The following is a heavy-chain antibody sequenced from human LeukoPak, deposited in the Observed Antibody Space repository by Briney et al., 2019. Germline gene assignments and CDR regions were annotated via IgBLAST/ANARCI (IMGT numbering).Heavy chain of an antibody. D-gene: IGHD3-10*01. CDR1: GGSISSSSYY. J-gene: IGHJ4*02. CDR3: ARHEGGSLLWFGELLYWGAFDY. CDR2: IYYSGST. Sequence: SETLSLTCTVSGGSISSSSYYWGWIRQPPGKGLEWIGSIYYSGSTYYNPSLKSRVTISVDTSKNQFSLKLSSVTAADTAVYYCARHEGGSLLWFGELLYWGAFDYWGQGTLVTVSS. V-gene: IGHV4-39*01.